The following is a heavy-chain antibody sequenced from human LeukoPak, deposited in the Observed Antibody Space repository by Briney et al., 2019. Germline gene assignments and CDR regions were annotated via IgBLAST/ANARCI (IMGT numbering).Heavy chain of an antibody. Sequence: GGSRKISRQGSGYNFPNYWVGWGGQMPGKGVELMGIIYPCDSDTRYSPSFQGQVTISDDRSISAAYLQWSSLQASDTAMYYCARQYCSTTTCYVREFDYWGQGTVVTVSS. CDR1: GYNFPNYW. CDR2: IYPCDSDT. D-gene: IGHD2-2*01. J-gene: IGHJ4*02. CDR3: ARQYCSTTTCYVREFDY. V-gene: IGHV5-51*01.